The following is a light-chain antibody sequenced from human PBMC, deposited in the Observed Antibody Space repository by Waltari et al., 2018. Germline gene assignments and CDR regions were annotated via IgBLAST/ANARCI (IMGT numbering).Light chain of an antibody. CDR2: GAS. CDR1: QNIGNY. J-gene: IGKJ1*01. CDR3: QHHVRLPAT. Sequence: IVLTQSPGTLPLSPGGSATLSCRASQNIGNYLAWYQQKPGQAPRLLIYGASSRAAGIPDRFSGSGSGADFSLTISRLEPEDFALYYCQHHVRLPATFGQGTKV. V-gene: IGKV3-20*01.